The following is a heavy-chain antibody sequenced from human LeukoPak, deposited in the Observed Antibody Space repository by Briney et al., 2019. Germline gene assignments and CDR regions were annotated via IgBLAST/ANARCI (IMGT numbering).Heavy chain of an antibody. D-gene: IGHD2-15*01. Sequence: GGSLRLSCAASGFTFSNAWMSWVRQAPGKGLEWAAVISYDGSNKYYADSVKGRFTISRDNSKNTLYLQMNSLRAEDTAVYYCASSRWAFDIWGQGTMATVSS. J-gene: IGHJ3*02. CDR2: ISYDGSNK. CDR1: GFTFSNAW. V-gene: IGHV3-30-3*01. CDR3: ASSRWAFDI.